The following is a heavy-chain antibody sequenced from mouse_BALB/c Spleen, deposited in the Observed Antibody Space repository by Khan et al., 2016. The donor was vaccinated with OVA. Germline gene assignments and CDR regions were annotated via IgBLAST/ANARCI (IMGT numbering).Heavy chain of an antibody. Sequence: EVELVESGGDLVKPGGSLKLSCAASGFTFSSYGMSWVRQTPDKRLEWVATISSGGSYTYYPDSVKGRFTISRDNAKNTLYLQMSSLKSEDTAMYYCARQGKVAIDYWGQGTSVTVSS. J-gene: IGHJ4*01. CDR3: ARQGKVAIDY. CDR2: ISSGGSYT. V-gene: IGHV5-6*01. D-gene: IGHD2-1*01. CDR1: GFTFSSYG.